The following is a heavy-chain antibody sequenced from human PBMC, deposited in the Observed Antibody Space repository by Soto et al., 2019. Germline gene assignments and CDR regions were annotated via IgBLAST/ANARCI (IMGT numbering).Heavy chain of an antibody. Sequence: SQTLSLTCAISVDGVSCNSAAWNWIRQSPSRGLEWLGRTYYRSKWYNDYAVSVKSRITINPDTSKNQFSLQLNSVTPEDTAVYYCARIYSSGWSTLGWFDPWGQGTLVTVSS. D-gene: IGHD6-19*01. CDR3: ARIYSSGWSTLGWFDP. CDR1: VDGVSCNSAA. CDR2: TYYRSKWYN. V-gene: IGHV6-1*01. J-gene: IGHJ5*02.